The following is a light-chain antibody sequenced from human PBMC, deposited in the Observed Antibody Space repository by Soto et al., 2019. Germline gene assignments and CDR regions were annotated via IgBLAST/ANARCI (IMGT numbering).Light chain of an antibody. CDR3: QQHSHWRPWT. CDR2: GAS. CDR1: ENVRTF. Sequence: EVVLTQSPATLSLSPGERTTLSCRASENVRTFVDWYQQKPGQAPRLLIYGASNRATGIPARFSGSGSGTDFTLTISDLEPEDFAVYYCQQHSHWRPWTFDQGTRVEIQ. V-gene: IGKV3-11*01. J-gene: IGKJ1*01.